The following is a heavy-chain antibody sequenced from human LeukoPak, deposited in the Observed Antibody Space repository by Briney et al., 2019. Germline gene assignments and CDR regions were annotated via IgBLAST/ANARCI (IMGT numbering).Heavy chain of an antibody. CDR3: ARDRGRAGDDAFGI. CDR1: GGTFSSYA. V-gene: IGHV1-69*04. D-gene: IGHD3-10*01. J-gene: IGHJ3*02. CDR2: IIPILGIA. Sequence: SVKVSCKASGGTFSSYAISWVRQAPGQGLEWMGRIIPILGIANYAQKFQGRVTTTADKSTSTAYMELSSLRSEDTAVYYCARDRGRAGDDAFGIWGQGTMVTVSS.